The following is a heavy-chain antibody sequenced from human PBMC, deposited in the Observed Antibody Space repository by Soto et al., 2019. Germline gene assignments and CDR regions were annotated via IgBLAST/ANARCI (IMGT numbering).Heavy chain of an antibody. CDR3: ARSLSGSGSYYTDENWFDP. Sequence: QVQLVQSGAEVKKPGASVKVSCKASGYTFTSYGISWVRQAPGQGLEWMGLISAYNGNTNYAQKLQGRVTMTTDTSTSTAYMELRSLRSDDTAVYYCARSLSGSGSYYTDENWFDPWGQGTLVTVSS. V-gene: IGHV1-18*01. D-gene: IGHD3-10*01. J-gene: IGHJ5*02. CDR2: ISAYNGNT. CDR1: GYTFTSYG.